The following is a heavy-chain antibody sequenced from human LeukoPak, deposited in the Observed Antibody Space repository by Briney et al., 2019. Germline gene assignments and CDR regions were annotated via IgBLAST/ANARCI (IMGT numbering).Heavy chain of an antibody. CDR2: IIPIFGTA. V-gene: IGHV1-69*05. CDR1: GGTFSSYA. CDR3: ASGKQYCSSTSCYDYYFDY. J-gene: IGHJ4*02. Sequence: ASVKVSCKASGGTFSSYAISWVRQAPGQGLEWMGGIIPIFGTANYAQKFQGRVTITTDESTSTAYMELSSLRSEDTAVYYCASGKQYCSSTSCYDYYFDYWGQGTLVTVS. D-gene: IGHD2-2*01.